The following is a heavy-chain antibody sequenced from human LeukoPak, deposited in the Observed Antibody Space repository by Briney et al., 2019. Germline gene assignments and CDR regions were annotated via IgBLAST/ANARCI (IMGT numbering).Heavy chain of an antibody. CDR1: GYTLTELS. D-gene: IGHD6-13*01. CDR2: FDPEDGET. CDR3: ATRRAYSSSHMYYFDY. J-gene: IGHJ4*02. V-gene: IGHV1-24*01. Sequence: ASVKVSCKVSGYTLTELSMHWVRQAPGKGLEWMGGFDPEDGETIYAQKFQGRVTMTEDTSTDTAYMELSSLRSEDTAVYYCATRRAYSSSHMYYFDYWGQGTLVTASS.